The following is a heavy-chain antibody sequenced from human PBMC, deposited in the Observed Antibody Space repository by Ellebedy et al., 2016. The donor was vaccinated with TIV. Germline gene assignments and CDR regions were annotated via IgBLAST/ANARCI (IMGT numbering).Heavy chain of an antibody. J-gene: IGHJ4*02. CDR2: ITWNSGTI. CDR1: GFSFDDYA. V-gene: IGHV3-9*01. CDR3: AKDTNDNYVGRFDF. Sequence: SLKISCAASGFSFDDYAMHWVRQAPGKGLEWVSGITWNSGTIDYADSVKGRFTISRDNAKNSLYLQMNSLIAEDTALYFCAKDTNDNYVGRFDFWGQGALVTVSS. D-gene: IGHD4-11*01.